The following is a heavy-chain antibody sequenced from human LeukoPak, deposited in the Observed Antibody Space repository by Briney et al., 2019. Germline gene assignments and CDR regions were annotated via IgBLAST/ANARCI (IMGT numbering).Heavy chain of an antibody. D-gene: IGHD1-26*01. CDR2: ISGSGGST. CDR3: ARDRRGSYGSDY. J-gene: IGHJ4*02. CDR1: GFTFSSYA. Sequence: GSLRLSCAASGFTFSSYAMSWVRQAPGKGLEWVSAISGSGGSTYYADSVKGRFTISRDNSKNTLYLQMNSLRAEDTAVYYCARDRRGSYGSDYWGQGTLVTVSS. V-gene: IGHV3-23*01.